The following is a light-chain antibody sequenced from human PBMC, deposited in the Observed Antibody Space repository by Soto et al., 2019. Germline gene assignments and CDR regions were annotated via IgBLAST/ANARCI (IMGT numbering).Light chain of an antibody. V-gene: IGLV2-23*02. CDR3: CSYAGSSTYV. CDR2: EVS. Sequence: QSALTQPASVSGSPGQSITISCTGTSSDVGSYNLVSWYQQHPGKAPKVKIYEVSKRPSGVYNRFSGSKSGNTASLTISGLQAEDEADYYCCSYAGSSTYVFGTGTKLTVL. J-gene: IGLJ1*01. CDR1: SSDVGSYNL.